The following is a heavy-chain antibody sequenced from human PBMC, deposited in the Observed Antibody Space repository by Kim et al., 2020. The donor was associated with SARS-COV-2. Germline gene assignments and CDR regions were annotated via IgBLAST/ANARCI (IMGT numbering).Heavy chain of an antibody. D-gene: IGHD3-22*01. CDR1: GYTFNAYF. Sequence: ASVKVSCKASGYTFNAYFIHWVRQAPGQGLEGMGRINPNSGAADYAHKFQGRVTMTRDTSISTMYMEMSGLRSDDTAIYYCAREDSSPDSAYYYYYYGLDVWGQGTTVTVSS. J-gene: IGHJ6*02. V-gene: IGHV1-2*06. CDR3: AREDSSPDSAYYYYYYGLDV. CDR2: INPNSGAA.